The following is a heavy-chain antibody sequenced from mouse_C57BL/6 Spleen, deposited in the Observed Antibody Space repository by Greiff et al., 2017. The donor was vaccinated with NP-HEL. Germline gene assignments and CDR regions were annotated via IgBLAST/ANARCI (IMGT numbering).Heavy chain of an antibody. D-gene: IGHD3-2*02. CDR3: ARDREDSSGYMDY. CDR2: ISDGGSYT. CDR1: GFTFSSYA. Sequence: VQLKESGGGLVKPGGSLKLSCAASGFTFSSYAMSWVRQTPEKRLEWVATISDGGSYTYYPDNVKGRFTISRDNAKNNLYLQMSHLKSEDTAMYYCARDREDSSGYMDYWGQGTTLTVSS. V-gene: IGHV5-4*01. J-gene: IGHJ2*01.